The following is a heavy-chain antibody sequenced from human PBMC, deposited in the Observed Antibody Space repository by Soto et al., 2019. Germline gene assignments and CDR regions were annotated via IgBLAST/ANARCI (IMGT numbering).Heavy chain of an antibody. CDR2: IYYSGST. CDR3: ARHHTLGSYFYYMDV. J-gene: IGHJ6*03. CDR1: GGSISSYY. V-gene: IGHV4-59*08. D-gene: IGHD2-2*02. Sequence: PSETLSLTCTVSGGSISSYYWSWIRRPPGKGLEWIGYIYYSGSTNYNPSLRSRVTISVDTSKNQFSLKLSSVTAADTAVYYCARHHTLGSYFYYMDVWDKGITVTVSS.